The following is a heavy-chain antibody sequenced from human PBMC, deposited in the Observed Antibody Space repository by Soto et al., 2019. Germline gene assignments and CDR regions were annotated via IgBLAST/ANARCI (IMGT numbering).Heavy chain of an antibody. D-gene: IGHD6-19*01. CDR3: AREGEYSSGWYDY. Sequence: PGGSLRLSCAASGFTFSSYWMSWVRQAPGKGLEWVANIKQDGSEKYYVDSVKGRFTISRDNAKNSLYLQMNSLRAEDAAVYYCAREGEYSSGWYDYWGQGTLVTVS. CDR2: IKQDGSEK. CDR1: GFTFSSYW. V-gene: IGHV3-7*01. J-gene: IGHJ4*02.